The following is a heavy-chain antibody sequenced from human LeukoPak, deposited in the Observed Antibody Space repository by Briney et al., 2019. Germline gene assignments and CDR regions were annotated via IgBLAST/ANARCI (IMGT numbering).Heavy chain of an antibody. V-gene: IGHV1-18*01. Sequence: ASVTVSCKASGYTFTSYGISWVRQAPGQGLEWMGWISAYNGNTNYAQKLQGRVTMTTDTSTSTAYMELRSLRSDDTAVYYCARDPLLTMAPRGPKRTNRTNNWFDPWGQGTLVTVSS. D-gene: IGHD3-10*01. J-gene: IGHJ5*02. CDR1: GYTFTSYG. CDR2: ISAYNGNT. CDR3: ARDPLLTMAPRGPKRTNRTNNWFDP.